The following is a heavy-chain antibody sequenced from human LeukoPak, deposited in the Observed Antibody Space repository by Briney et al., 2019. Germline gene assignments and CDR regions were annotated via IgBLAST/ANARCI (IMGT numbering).Heavy chain of an antibody. J-gene: IGHJ5*02. CDR3: ARILTGYCFDP. CDR1: GFTFSTYE. V-gene: IGHV3-48*03. CDR2: ISSRAGSI. Sequence: GGSLRLSCSASGFTFSTYEMNWVRQAPGKGLEWVSSISSRAGSIYYADSVKGRFTISRDNAKNSLYLQMNSLRAEDTAVYYCARILTGYCFDPWGQGTLVTVSS. D-gene: IGHD3-9*01.